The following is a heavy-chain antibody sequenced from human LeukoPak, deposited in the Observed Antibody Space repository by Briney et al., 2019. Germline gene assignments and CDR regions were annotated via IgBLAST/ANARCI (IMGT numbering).Heavy chain of an antibody. D-gene: IGHD3-10*01. Sequence: SETLSLTCAVSGYSISSGYYWGWIRPPPGKGLEWIGSIYHSGSTYYNPSLKSRVTISVDTSKNQFSLKLSSVTAADTAVYYCARELVLWFGELNHMDVWGKGTTVTVSS. J-gene: IGHJ6*03. CDR3: ARELVLWFGELNHMDV. V-gene: IGHV4-38-2*02. CDR1: GYSISSGYY. CDR2: IYHSGST.